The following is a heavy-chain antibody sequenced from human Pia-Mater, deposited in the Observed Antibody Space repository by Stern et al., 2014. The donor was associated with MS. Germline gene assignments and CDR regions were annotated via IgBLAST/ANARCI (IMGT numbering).Heavy chain of an antibody. J-gene: IGHJ4*02. V-gene: IGHV3-13*01. CDR3: ARAKNYDFWSGYSGGYYFDY. Sequence: EVQLVESGGGLVQPGGSLRLSCAASGFTFSSYDMHWVRQATGKGLEWVSAIGTAGDTFYPGSVKVRFHISRENAKNSLYIQMNSLRAGDTAVYYCARAKNYDFWSGYSGGYYFDYWGQGTLVTVSS. CDR1: GFTFSSYD. D-gene: IGHD3-3*01. CDR2: IGTAGDT.